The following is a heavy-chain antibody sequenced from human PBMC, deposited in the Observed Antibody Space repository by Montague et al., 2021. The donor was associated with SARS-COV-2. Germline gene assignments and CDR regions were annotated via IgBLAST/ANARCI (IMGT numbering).Heavy chain of an antibody. CDR3: ARFPTSYYYDSKAAPATPDAFDI. V-gene: IGHV4-39*01. D-gene: IGHD3-22*01. CDR1: DGSISSSSYY. Sequence: SETLSLTCTVSDGSISSSSYYWGWIRQPPGKGLEWIGSIYYSGSTYYNPSLKSRVTISVDTSKNQFSLKLSSVTAADTAVCYCARFPTSYYYDSKAAPATPDAFDIWGQGTMVTVSS. J-gene: IGHJ3*02. CDR2: IYYSGST.